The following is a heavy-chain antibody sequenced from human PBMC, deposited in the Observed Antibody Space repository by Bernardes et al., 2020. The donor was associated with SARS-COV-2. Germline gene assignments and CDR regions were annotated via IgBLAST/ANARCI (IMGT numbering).Heavy chain of an antibody. CDR1: GYTFTGYY. Sequence: ASVKVSCKASGYTFTGYYMHWVRQAPGQGLEWMGWINPNSGGTNYAQKFQGRVTMTRDTSISTAYMELSRLTADDTAVYYCARSRVGSGYSNDYWGQGTLVTVSS. D-gene: IGHD3-3*01. V-gene: IGHV1-2*02. CDR2: INPNSGGT. CDR3: ARSRVGSGYSNDY. J-gene: IGHJ4*02.